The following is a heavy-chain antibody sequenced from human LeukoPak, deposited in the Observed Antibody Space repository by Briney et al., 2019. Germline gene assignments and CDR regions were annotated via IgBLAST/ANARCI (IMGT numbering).Heavy chain of an antibody. CDR1: GGSISSGDKH. V-gene: IGHV4-30-4*01. Sequence: SETLSLTCNVSGGSISSGDKHWSWIRQPPGKGLEWIGYIYYSGSTCYNLSLKSRLTISVDTSENQFSLHLTSVTAADTAVYFCARVTRWAGLDFWGQGTLVTVSS. CDR2: IYYSGST. J-gene: IGHJ4*02. CDR3: ARVTRWAGLDF. D-gene: IGHD2-21*02.